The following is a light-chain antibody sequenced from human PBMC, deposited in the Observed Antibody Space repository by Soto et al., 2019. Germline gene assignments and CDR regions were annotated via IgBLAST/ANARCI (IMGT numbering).Light chain of an antibody. CDR1: QSISDT. V-gene: IGKV3-15*01. J-gene: IGKJ1*01. Sequence: EIVMTQSPATLSVSTGGRATLSCRASQSISDTLAWYQQKPGQAPSLLIHGASTRATGFPARFSGIVYGTACTLTISSLQSEDCEVYYGQQYNHWPWTFGQGTKVDI. CDR3: QQYNHWPWT. CDR2: GAS.